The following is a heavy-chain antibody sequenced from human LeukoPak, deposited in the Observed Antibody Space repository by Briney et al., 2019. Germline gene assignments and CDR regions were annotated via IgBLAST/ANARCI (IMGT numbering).Heavy chain of an antibody. CDR2: MQYDGSEE. J-gene: IGHJ4*02. V-gene: IGHV3-30*02. CDR1: GFSFSTYG. Sequence: AGGSLRLSCAASGFSFSTYGMHWVRQAPGKGQEWVTFMQYDGSEEYYADSVKGRFTISRDNSKNTLYLQMDSLRGEDTAVYYCAGKAAGYYFVYWGQGTLVTVSS. CDR3: AGKAAGYYFVY. D-gene: IGHD6-13*01.